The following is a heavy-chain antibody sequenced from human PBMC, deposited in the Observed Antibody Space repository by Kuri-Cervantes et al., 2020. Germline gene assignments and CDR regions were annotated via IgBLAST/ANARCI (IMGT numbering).Heavy chain of an antibody. CDR3: ARHDWFES. Sequence: GGSLRLSCAASGFTFSSYWMSWVRQAPGKGLEWVSVIYSNGRTYYADSVKGRFTISRDNSKNSLYLQMNSLRVEDTALYYCARHDWFESWGQGTRVTVSS. CDR1: GFTFSSYW. V-gene: IGHV3-53*01. CDR2: IYSNGRT. J-gene: IGHJ5*01.